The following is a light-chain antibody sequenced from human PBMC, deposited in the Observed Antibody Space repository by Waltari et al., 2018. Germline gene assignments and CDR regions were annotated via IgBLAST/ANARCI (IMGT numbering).Light chain of an antibody. CDR3: CSYAGSRNFV. Sequence: QSALTQPASLPGSPGQSLTISCTGTSSHVGHYNLVSWYQQHPGKAPKLMIHEGSKRPSGVSDRFSVSKSGNTASLTISGLQAEDEADYYCCSYAGSRNFVFGTGTEVTVL. CDR2: EGS. CDR1: SSHVGHYNL. V-gene: IGLV2-23*03. J-gene: IGLJ1*01.